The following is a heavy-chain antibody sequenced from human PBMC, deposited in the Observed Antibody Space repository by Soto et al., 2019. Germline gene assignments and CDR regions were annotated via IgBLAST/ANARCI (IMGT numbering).Heavy chain of an antibody. CDR3: AGNRFTMVRGVPYFDY. CDR1: GGSIRSYY. J-gene: IGHJ4*02. CDR2: IYYSGST. Sequence: SETLSLTCTVSGGSIRSYYWSWIRQPPGKGLEWIGYIYYSGSTNYNPSLKSRVTISVDTSKNQFSLKLSSVTAADTAVYYCAGNRFTMVRGVPYFDYRGQGTPVTVSS. V-gene: IGHV4-59*01. D-gene: IGHD3-10*01.